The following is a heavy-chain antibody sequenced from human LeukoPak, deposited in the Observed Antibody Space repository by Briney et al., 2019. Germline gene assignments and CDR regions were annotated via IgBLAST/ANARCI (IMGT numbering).Heavy chain of an antibody. CDR3: ARRAVVAATVAFDI. D-gene: IGHD2-15*01. V-gene: IGHV5-51*01. Sequence: GASLKISCKGSGYSFTSYWIGWVRQMPGKGLEGRGIIYPGDCDTRYSPSFQGQVTISADKSISTAYLQWSSLKASDTAMYYCARRAVVAATVAFDIWGQGTMVTVSS. CDR1: GYSFTSYW. J-gene: IGHJ3*02. CDR2: IYPGDCDT.